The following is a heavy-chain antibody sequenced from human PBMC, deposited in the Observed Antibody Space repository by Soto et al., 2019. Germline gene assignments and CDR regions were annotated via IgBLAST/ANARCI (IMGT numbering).Heavy chain of an antibody. V-gene: IGHV4-34*01. CDR2: INRSGST. CDR1: GGSFSGYF. J-gene: IGHJ4*02. CDR3: ARAFTSMGLFDY. D-gene: IGHD5-18*01. Sequence: SETLSLTCAVYGGSFSGYFWSWIRQPPGKGLEWIGEINRSGSTSYHPSLKSRATISVDTSKNQFPLNLNSVTAADTAVYYCARAFTSMGLFDYWGPGTLVTVSS.